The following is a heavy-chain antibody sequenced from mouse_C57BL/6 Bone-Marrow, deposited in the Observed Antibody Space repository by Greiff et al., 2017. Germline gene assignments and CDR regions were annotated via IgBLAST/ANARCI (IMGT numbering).Heavy chain of an antibody. J-gene: IGHJ2*01. CDR2: IYWDDDK. Sequence: ESGPGILQSSQTLSLSCSFSGFSLSTSGMGVSWIRQPSGKGLEWLAHIYWDDDKRSNPSLKSQLTISKDTSRNQVFLKITSVDAADTATYYCARRATYGSSLDYWGQGTTLTVSS. CDR1: GFSLSTSGMG. V-gene: IGHV8-12*01. CDR3: ARRATYGSSLDY. D-gene: IGHD1-1*01.